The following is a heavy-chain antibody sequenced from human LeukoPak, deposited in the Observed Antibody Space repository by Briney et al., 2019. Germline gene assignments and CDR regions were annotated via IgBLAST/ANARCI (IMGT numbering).Heavy chain of an antibody. Sequence: SETLSLTCTVSGGSISSYYWSWIRQPAGKGLEWIGSIYHSGSTYYNPSLKSRVTISVDTSKNQFSLKLSSVTAADTAVYYCARDATMMGNYFNYWGQGTLVTVSS. CDR2: IYHSGST. CDR3: ARDATMMGNYFNY. J-gene: IGHJ4*02. CDR1: GGSISSYY. D-gene: IGHD5-12*01. V-gene: IGHV4-4*07.